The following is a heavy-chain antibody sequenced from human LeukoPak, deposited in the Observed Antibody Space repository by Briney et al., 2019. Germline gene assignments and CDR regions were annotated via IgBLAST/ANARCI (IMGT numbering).Heavy chain of an antibody. V-gene: IGHV4-59*01. Sequence: SETLSLTCTVSGGSISSYYWSWIRQPPGKGLEWIGYIYYSGSTNYNPSLKSRVTISVDTSKNQFSLKLSSVTAADTAVYYCARGVAHIVGAYNDAFDIWGQGTMVTVSS. D-gene: IGHD1-26*01. CDR1: GGSISSYY. J-gene: IGHJ3*02. CDR2: IYYSGST. CDR3: ARGVAHIVGAYNDAFDI.